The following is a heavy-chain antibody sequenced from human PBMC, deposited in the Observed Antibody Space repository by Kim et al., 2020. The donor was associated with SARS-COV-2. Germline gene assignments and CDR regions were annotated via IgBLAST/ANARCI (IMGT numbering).Heavy chain of an antibody. CDR1: GFTFSNYA. J-gene: IGHJ4*02. CDR2: ISGSGGGT. V-gene: IGHV3-23*01. D-gene: IGHD4-4*01. Sequence: GGSLRLSCAASGFTFSNYAMSWVRQAPGKGLEWVSTISGSGGGTYYPDSVKGRFTISRDNSKNTLHLQMNSLTAEDTAVYFCAKAPGGGTYYSNWGGFRPAFDDWGQGTLVTVSS. CDR3: AKAPGGGTYYSNWGGFRPAFDD.